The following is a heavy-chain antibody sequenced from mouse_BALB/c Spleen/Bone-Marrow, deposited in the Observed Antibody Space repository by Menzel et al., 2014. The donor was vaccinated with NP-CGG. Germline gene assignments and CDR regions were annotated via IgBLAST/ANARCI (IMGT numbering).Heavy chain of an antibody. CDR3: ARGYGSSAVFAY. V-gene: IGHV1-7*01. Sequence: VQLQEPGAELAKPGASVMMSCRASVYTFTSYWMHWVKQRPGPGLEWIGYINPSTGYTEYNQKFKDKATLTADKSSNTAYMQLSSLTSEDSAVYYCARGYGSSAVFAYWGQGTLVTVSP. CDR2: INPSTGYT. D-gene: IGHD1-1*01. CDR1: VYTFTSYW. J-gene: IGHJ3*01.